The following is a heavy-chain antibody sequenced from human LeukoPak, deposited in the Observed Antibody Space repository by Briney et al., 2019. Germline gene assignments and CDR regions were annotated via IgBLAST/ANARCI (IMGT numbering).Heavy chain of an antibody. V-gene: IGHV1-69*05. CDR2: IIPIFGTA. CDR1: GGTFSSYA. D-gene: IGHD2-2*01. J-gene: IGHJ5*02. CDR3: ATKGGYCSSTSCHNWFDP. Sequence: ASVKASCKASGGTFSSYAISWVRQAPGQGLEWMGGIIPIFGTANYAQKFQGRVTITTDESTSTAYMELSSLRSEDTAVYYCATKGGYCSSTSCHNWFDPWGQGTLVTVSS.